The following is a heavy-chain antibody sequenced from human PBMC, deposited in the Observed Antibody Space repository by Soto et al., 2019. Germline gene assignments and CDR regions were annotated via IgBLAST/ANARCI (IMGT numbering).Heavy chain of an antibody. Sequence: QVQLQESGPGLVKPSETLSLTCTVSGGSSSSYYWSWIRQSPGKGLEYIGNIYNSGSTNYNPSLKSRVTMSVDTSKNQSSLKLGAVTAADTAVYFCARHAQLLPNYHYYMDVWGKGTTVTVSS. CDR2: IYNSGST. CDR3: ARHAQLLPNYHYYMDV. D-gene: IGHD2-2*01. CDR1: GGSSSSYY. J-gene: IGHJ6*03. V-gene: IGHV4-59*08.